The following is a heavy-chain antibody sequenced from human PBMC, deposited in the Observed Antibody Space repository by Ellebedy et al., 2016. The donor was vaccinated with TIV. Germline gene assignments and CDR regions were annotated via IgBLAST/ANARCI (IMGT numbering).Heavy chain of an antibody. CDR2: ITSSGDHT. Sequence: GGSLRLXCAASGFTFSRHYMSWVRQAPGKGLEWVSYITSSGDHTYYADSVKGRFTISRDNAKNSLYLQMNSLRAEDTAVYYCTRDRGLRAFDIWGQGTMVTVSS. J-gene: IGHJ3*02. V-gene: IGHV3-21*01. D-gene: IGHD5-12*01. CDR1: GFTFSRHY. CDR3: TRDRGLRAFDI.